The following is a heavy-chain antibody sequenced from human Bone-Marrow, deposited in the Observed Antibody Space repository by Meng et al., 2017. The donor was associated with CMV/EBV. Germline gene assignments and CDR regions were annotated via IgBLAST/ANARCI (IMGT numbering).Heavy chain of an antibody. V-gene: IGHV3-23*01. CDR1: GFTFSSDA. D-gene: IGHD1-26*01. CDR2: ISGSGGST. Sequence: CADSGFTFSSDAMSWVRQAPGKGLEWVSAISGSGGSTYYADSVKGRFTISRDNSKNTLYLQMNSLRAEDTAVYYCAKDREWELHPFDYWGQGTLVTVSS. CDR3: AKDREWELHPFDY. J-gene: IGHJ4*02.